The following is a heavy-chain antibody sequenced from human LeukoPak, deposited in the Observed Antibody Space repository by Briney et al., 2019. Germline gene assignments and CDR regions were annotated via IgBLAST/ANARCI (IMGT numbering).Heavy chain of an antibody. CDR2: ISYDGSNE. Sequence: PGRSLRLSCAASGFTFSTYAMHWVRQAPGKGLEWVAVISYDGSNEYYADSVKGRFTISRDNSKNTLYLQMNSLRVEDTAVYYCARDLLGGGWYVNDYWGQGTLVTVSS. V-gene: IGHV3-30-3*01. D-gene: IGHD6-19*01. CDR1: GFTFSTYA. J-gene: IGHJ4*02. CDR3: ARDLLGGGWYVNDY.